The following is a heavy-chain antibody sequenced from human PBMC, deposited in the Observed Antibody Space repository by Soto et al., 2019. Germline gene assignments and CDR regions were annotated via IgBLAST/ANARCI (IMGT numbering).Heavy chain of an antibody. CDR3: AADPYCGGDCYFDY. CDR1: GFTFFTSA. V-gene: IGHV1-58*02. J-gene: IGHJ4*02. D-gene: IGHD2-21*02. CDR2: IVVGSGNT. Sequence: SVKVSCKASGFTFFTSAIQWVRQARGQRLEWMGWIVVGSGNTNYAQKFQERVTITRDMSTNTVYMELTSLRSEDTAVYYCAADPYCGGDCYFDYWGQGTMVTVSS.